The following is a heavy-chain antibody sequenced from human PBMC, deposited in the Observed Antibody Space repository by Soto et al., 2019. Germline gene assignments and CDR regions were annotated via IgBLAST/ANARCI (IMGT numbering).Heavy chain of an antibody. CDR2: ISDSGATT. J-gene: IGHJ4*02. D-gene: IGHD6-19*01. Sequence: PGWSLRLACAASGVPFGENAMSWVRQAPGKGLEWVSGISDSGATTYYADSVRGRFTISRDNSKNTLYLQMKSLRAEDSASYYCAKEDTSSGSLDYWGQGALVTVSS. CDR3: AKEDTSSGSLDY. V-gene: IGHV3-23*01. CDR1: GVPFGENA.